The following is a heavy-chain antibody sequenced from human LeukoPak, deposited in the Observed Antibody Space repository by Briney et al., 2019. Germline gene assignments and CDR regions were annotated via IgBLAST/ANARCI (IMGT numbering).Heavy chain of an antibody. CDR2: IYHSGST. V-gene: IGHV4-30-2*01. J-gene: IGHJ1*01. D-gene: IGHD6-13*01. Sequence: SQTLSLTCTVSGGSISSGGYYWSWIRQPPGKGLEWIGYIYHSGSTYYNPSLKSRVTISVDRSKNQFSLKLSSVTAADTAVYYCARGPRTPESGTPAEYFQHWGQGTLVTVSS. CDR3: ARGPRTPESGTPAEYFQH. CDR1: GGSISSGGYY.